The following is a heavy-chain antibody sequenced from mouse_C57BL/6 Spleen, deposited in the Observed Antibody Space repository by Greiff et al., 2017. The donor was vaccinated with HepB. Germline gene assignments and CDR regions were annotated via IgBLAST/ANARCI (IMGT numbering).Heavy chain of an antibody. CDR2: INPNNGGT. J-gene: IGHJ1*03. D-gene: IGHD1-1*01. V-gene: IGHV1-26*01. CDR1: GYTFTDYY. Sequence: EVQLQQSGPELVKPGASVKISCKASGYTFTDYYMNWVKQSHGKSLEWIGDINPNNGGTSYNQKFKGKATLTVDKSSSTAYMELRSLTSEDSDVYYCARGYYGSHWYFDVWGTGTTVTVSS. CDR3: ARGYYGSHWYFDV.